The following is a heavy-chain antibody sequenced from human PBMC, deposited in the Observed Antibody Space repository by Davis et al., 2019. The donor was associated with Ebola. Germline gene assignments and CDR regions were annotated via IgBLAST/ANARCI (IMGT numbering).Heavy chain of an antibody. Sequence: ASVKVSCKTSGYTFTNYGITWVRQAPGQGLEWMGWINPHNGNTNYAQNVQGRVTMTTDTSTSTAYMEVGSLRSDDTAVYYCAREPTGNYYYFYGMDVWGKGTTVSVSS. CDR3: AREPTGNYYYFYGMDV. D-gene: IGHD4-11*01. CDR1: GYTFTNYG. V-gene: IGHV1-18*04. CDR2: INPHNGNT. J-gene: IGHJ6*04.